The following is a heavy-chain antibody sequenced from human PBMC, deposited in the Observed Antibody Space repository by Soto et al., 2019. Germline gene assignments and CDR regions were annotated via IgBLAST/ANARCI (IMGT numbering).Heavy chain of an antibody. CDR2: ITGSGGST. V-gene: IGHV3-NL1*01. CDR3: AKELITGTATHDY. D-gene: IGHD1-7*01. Sequence: PGGSLRLSCAASGFTFSSYGMHWVRQAPGKGLEWVAVITGSGGSTYYADSVKGRFTISRDNSKNTLYLQMNSLRAEDTAVYYCAKELITGTATHDYWGQGTLVTVSS. CDR1: GFTFSSYG. J-gene: IGHJ4*02.